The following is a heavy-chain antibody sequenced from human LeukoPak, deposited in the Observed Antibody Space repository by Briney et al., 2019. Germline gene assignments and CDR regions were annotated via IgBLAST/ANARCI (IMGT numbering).Heavy chain of an antibody. J-gene: IGHJ3*02. CDR2: IIPILGIA. V-gene: IGHV1-69*10. D-gene: IGHD3-3*01. Sequence: SVKVSCKASGGTFSSYTISWVRQAPGQGLEWMGGIIPILGIANYAQKFQGRVTITADKSTSTAYMELSSLRSEDTAVYYCARDPPAYYDFWSGYRRSPDAFDIWGQGTMVTVSS. CDR1: GGTFSSYT. CDR3: ARDPPAYYDFWSGYRRSPDAFDI.